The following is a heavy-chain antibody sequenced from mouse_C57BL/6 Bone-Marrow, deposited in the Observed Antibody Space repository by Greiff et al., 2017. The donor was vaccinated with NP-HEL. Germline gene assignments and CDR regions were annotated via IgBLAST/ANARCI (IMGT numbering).Heavy chain of an antibody. D-gene: IGHD2-14*01. CDR3: ARDEGTDYAMDY. Sequence: EVMLVESGGGLVQSGRSLRLSCATSGFTFSDFYMEWVRQAPGKGLEWIAASRNKANDYTTEYSASVKGRFIVSRDTSQSILYLQMNALRAEDTAIYYCARDEGTDYAMDYWGQGTSVTVSS. V-gene: IGHV7-1*01. J-gene: IGHJ4*01. CDR2: SRNKANDYTT. CDR1: GFTFSDFY.